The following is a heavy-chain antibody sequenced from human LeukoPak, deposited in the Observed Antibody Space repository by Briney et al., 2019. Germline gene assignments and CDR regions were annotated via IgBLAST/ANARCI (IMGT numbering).Heavy chain of an antibody. CDR1: GGTFSSYT. D-gene: IGHD2-2*01. V-gene: IGHV1-69*04. CDR2: IIPILGIA. J-gene: IGHJ4*02. Sequence: SVKVSCKASGGTFSSYTISWVLQAPGQGLEWMGRIIPILGIANYTQKFQGRVTITADKSTSTAYMELSSLRSEDTAVYYCARDDIVVVSAAMVYWGQGTLVTVSS. CDR3: ARDDIVVVSAAMVY.